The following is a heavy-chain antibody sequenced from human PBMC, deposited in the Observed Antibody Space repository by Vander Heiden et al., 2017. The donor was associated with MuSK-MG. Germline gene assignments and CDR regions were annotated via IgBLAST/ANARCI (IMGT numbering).Heavy chain of an antibody. CDR3: ARASPITMVRGVILTYGGGYWDY. J-gene: IGHJ4*02. CDR2: CYHRGNN. Sequence: QVQLQESGPGLVKPSGTLSLTCAVSGGSISSSNWWSWVRQPPGKGLEWIGKCYHRGNNNYNPYLKSQVTITVDKAKNRFSLKLSSVTAADTAVYYCARASPITMVRGVILTYGGGYWDYWGQGTLVTVSS. D-gene: IGHD3-10*01. CDR1: GGSISSSNW. V-gene: IGHV4-4*02.